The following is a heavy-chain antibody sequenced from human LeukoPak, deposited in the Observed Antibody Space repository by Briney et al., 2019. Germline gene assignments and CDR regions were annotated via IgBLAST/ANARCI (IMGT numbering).Heavy chain of an antibody. J-gene: IGHJ3*02. CDR2: ISYDGSNK. CDR1: GFTFSSYA. Sequence: GGSLRLSCAASGFTFSSYAMHWVRQAPGKELEWVAVISYDGSNKYYADSVKGRFTISRDNSKNTLYLQMNSLRAEDTAVYYCARADGCSSTSCYKAFDIWGQGTMVTVSS. V-gene: IGHV3-30-3*01. D-gene: IGHD2-2*02. CDR3: ARADGCSSTSCYKAFDI.